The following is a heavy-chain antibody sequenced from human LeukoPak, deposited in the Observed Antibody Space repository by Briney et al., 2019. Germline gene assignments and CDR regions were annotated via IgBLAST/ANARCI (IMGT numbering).Heavy chain of an antibody. D-gene: IGHD6-19*01. CDR1: GYTFTGYY. CDR3: ARGLGGDTGYSSGWYFRYFDY. J-gene: IGHJ4*02. Sequence: ASVKVSCKASGYTFTGYYMHWVRQAPGQGLEWMGWINPNSGGTNYAQKFQGRVTMTRDTSISTAYMELSRLRSDDTAVYYCARGLGGDTGYSSGWYFRYFDYWGQGTLVTVSS. V-gene: IGHV1-2*02. CDR2: INPNSGGT.